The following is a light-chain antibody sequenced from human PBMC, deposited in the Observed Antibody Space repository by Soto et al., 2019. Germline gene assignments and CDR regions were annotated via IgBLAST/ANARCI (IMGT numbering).Light chain of an antibody. CDR2: GAS. CDR3: QHYNSYSEA. V-gene: IGKV3-20*01. J-gene: IGKJ1*01. Sequence: EIMLTQSPGTLSLSPVERATLSCRASQSVSNNYLAWYQQKPGQAPRLLIYGASSRATGIPDRFSGSGSGTDFTLTISRLEPDDFATYYCQHYNSYSEAFGQGTKVDIK. CDR1: QSVSNNY.